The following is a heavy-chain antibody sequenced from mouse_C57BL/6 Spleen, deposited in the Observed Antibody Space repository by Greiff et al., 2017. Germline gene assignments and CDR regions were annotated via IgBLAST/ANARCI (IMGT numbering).Heavy chain of an antibody. D-gene: IGHD3-3*01. J-gene: IGHJ2*01. CDR3: ARGLGGGFGY. CDR2: ISSGSSTI. Sequence: EVKLMESGGGLVKPGGSLKLSCAASGFTFSDYGMHWVRQAPEKGLEWVAYISSGSSTIYYADTVKGQVTMSRDNAKNTLFLQMASLRSEDTAMFYCARGLGGGFGYRGQGTTLSVSS. V-gene: IGHV5-17*01. CDR1: GFTFSDYG.